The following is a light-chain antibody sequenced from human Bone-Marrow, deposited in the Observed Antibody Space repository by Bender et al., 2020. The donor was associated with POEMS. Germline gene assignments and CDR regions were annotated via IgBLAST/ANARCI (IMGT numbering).Light chain of an antibody. J-gene: IGLJ3*02. CDR2: GDH. CDR3: EAWDDSLNGPV. Sequence: QSVLTQPPSASGSPGQRVTISCSGSRTSIGSNSVNWYQQLPGTAPKLLIYGDHQRPSGVPDRFSGSKSGTSASLAISGLQSEDEADYYCEAWDDSLNGPVFGGGTKVTVL. V-gene: IGLV1-44*01. CDR1: RTSIGSNS.